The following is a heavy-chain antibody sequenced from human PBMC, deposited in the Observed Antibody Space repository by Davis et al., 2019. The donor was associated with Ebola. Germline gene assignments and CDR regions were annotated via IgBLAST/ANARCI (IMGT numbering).Heavy chain of an antibody. V-gene: IGHV3-23*01. Sequence: GESLKISCAASGFTFSTYAMTWVRQAPGKGLEWVSLISDSGAFTYYAESVQGRFTISRDNSKNTVSLEMNSLRTEDTAVYFCARDRSSSGGYYYHGMDVWGQGTKVTVS. CDR1: GFTFSTYA. J-gene: IGHJ6*02. CDR3: ARDRSSSGGYYYHGMDV. CDR2: ISDSGAFT. D-gene: IGHD3-10*01.